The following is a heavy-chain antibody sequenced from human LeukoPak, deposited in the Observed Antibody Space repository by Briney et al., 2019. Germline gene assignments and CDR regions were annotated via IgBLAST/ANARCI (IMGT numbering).Heavy chain of an antibody. V-gene: IGHV4-59*08. CDR3: ARQIPYGGNAYYFDY. J-gene: IGHJ4*02. Sequence: PSETLSLTCTVSGGSISSYYWSWIRQPPGKGLEWIGYIYYSGSTNYNPSLKSRVTISVDTSKNQFSLKLSSMTAADTAVYYCARQIPYGGNAYYFDYWGQGTLVTVSS. CDR1: GGSISSYY. D-gene: IGHD4-23*01. CDR2: IYYSGST.